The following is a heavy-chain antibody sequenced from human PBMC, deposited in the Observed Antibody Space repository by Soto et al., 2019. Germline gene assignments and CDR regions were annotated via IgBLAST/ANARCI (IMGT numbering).Heavy chain of an antibody. V-gene: IGHV3-23*01. CDR3: ATPGSGGYYYGSGELQH. CDR2: ISGSGGST. CDR1: GFTFSSYA. Sequence: GGSLRLSCAASGFTFSSYAMSWVRQAPGKGLEWVSAISGSGGSTYYADSVKGRFTISRDNSKNTLYLQMNSLRAEDTAVYDCATPGSGGYYYGSGELQHWGQGTLVTVSS. J-gene: IGHJ1*01. D-gene: IGHD3-10*01.